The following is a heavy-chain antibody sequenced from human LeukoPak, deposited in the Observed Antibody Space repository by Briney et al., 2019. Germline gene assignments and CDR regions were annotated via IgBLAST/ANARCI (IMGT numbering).Heavy chain of an antibody. CDR3: ALQPDYYYYGMDV. CDR2: IIPIFGTA. Sequence: ASVKVSCKASGYTFTSYGISWVRQAPGQGLEWMGGIIPIFGTANYAQKFQGRVTITADESTSTAYMELSSLRSEDTAVYYCALQPDYYYYGMDVWGQGTTVTVSS. D-gene: IGHD1-1*01. J-gene: IGHJ6*02. V-gene: IGHV1-69*13. CDR1: GYTFTSYG.